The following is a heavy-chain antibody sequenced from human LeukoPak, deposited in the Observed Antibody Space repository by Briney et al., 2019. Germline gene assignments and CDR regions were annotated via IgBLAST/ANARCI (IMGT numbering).Heavy chain of an antibody. CDR1: GFTVSSNY. CDR3: ARGATYYYDSSDY. J-gene: IGHJ4*02. Sequence: PGGSLRLSCAASGFTVSSNYMSWVRQAPGKGLKWVSVIYSGGSTYYADSVKGRFTISRDNSKNTLYLQMNSLRAEDTAVYYCARGATYYYDSSDYWGQGTLVTVSS. V-gene: IGHV3-53*05. D-gene: IGHD3-22*01. CDR2: IYSGGST.